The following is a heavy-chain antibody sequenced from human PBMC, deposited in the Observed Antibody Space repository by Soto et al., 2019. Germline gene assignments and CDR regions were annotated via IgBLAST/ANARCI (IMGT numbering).Heavy chain of an antibody. D-gene: IGHD3-22*01. J-gene: IGHJ4*02. CDR1: GFTFSSYG. V-gene: IGHV3-30*18. Sequence: GGSLRLSCAASGFTFSSYGMQWVRQAPGKGLEWVAAISYDGSNKYYADSVKGRFTISRDNSKNTLYLEMNSLRAEDTAVYYCAKGSGSYYGYFDYWGQGTLVTVSS. CDR3: AKGSGSYYGYFDY. CDR2: ISYDGSNK.